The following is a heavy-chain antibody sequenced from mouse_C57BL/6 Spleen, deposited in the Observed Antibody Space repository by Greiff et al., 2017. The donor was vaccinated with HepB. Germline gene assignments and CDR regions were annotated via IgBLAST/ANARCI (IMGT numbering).Heavy chain of an antibody. CDR1: GYAFSSYW. J-gene: IGHJ4*01. Sequence: VQLQQSGAELVKPGASVKISCKASGYAFSSYWMNWVKQRPGKGLEWIGQIYPGDGDTNYNGKFKGKATLTADKSSSTAYMQLSSLTSEDSAVYFCAREASSGYAMDYWGQGTSVTVSS. CDR2: IYPGDGDT. CDR3: AREASSGYAMDY. V-gene: IGHV1-80*01. D-gene: IGHD3-2*02.